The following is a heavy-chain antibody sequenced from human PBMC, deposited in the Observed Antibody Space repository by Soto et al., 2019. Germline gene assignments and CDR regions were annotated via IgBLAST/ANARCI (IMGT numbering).Heavy chain of an antibody. CDR3: ARDILGRQLDTNWFDP. Sequence: SETLSLTCTVSGGSINSGDYSWTWIRQPPGKGLEWIGYIYHTGTTYYNMSLKSRVTISVDRSKNQFSLKLSSVTAADTAVYYCARDILGRQLDTNWFDPWGQGTLVTVSS. CDR1: GGSINSGDYS. J-gene: IGHJ5*02. CDR2: IYHTGTT. D-gene: IGHD6-13*01. V-gene: IGHV4-30-2*01.